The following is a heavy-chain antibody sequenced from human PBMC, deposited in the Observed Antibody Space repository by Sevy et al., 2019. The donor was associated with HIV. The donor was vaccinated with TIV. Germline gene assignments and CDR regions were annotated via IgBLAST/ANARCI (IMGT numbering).Heavy chain of an antibody. D-gene: IGHD3-22*01. Sequence: GGSLRLSCAASGLSFSNAWMAWVRQAPGKGLEWVGRIRSETGGGTTDFAAFAKGKFTISRDDPKNTLYLQMNSLKTEDTAFYYCAIDHRRDGMIVVPFEKWGLGTLVTVSS. J-gene: IGHJ4*02. CDR1: GLSFSNAW. V-gene: IGHV3-15*01. CDR3: AIDHRRDGMIVVPFEK. CDR2: IRSETGGGTT.